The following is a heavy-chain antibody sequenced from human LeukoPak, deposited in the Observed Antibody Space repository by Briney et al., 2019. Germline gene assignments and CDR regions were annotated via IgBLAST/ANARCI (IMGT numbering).Heavy chain of an antibody. Sequence: GGSLRLSCAASGFTFRSYSMNWVRQGPGERVEGVSSIISADRYIYYADSVKGRFTISRDNAKNSLYLQMNSLRAEDTAVYYCARGYSSSWDLDYWGQGTLVTVSS. D-gene: IGHD6-13*01. J-gene: IGHJ4*02. CDR2: IISADRYI. CDR3: ARGYSSSWDLDY. V-gene: IGHV3-21*01. CDR1: GFTFRSYS.